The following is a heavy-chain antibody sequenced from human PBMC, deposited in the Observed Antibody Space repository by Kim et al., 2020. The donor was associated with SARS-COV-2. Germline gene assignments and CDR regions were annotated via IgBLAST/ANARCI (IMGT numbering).Heavy chain of an antibody. CDR1: GGSISSGSYY. Sequence: SETLSLTCTVSGGSISSGSYYWSWIRQPAGKGLEWIGRIYTSGSTNYNPSLKSRVTISVDTSKNQFSLKLSSVTAADTAVYYCARDDGYNYLFDYWGQGTLVTVSS. V-gene: IGHV4-61*02. J-gene: IGHJ4*02. CDR3: ARDDGYNYLFDY. D-gene: IGHD5-12*01. CDR2: IYTSGST.